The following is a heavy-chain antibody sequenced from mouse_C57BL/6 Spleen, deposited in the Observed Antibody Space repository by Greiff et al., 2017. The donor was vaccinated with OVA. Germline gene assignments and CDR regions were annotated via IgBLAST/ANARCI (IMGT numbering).Heavy chain of an antibody. CDR3: AREGGYDGYYVVLQD. J-gene: IGHJ2*01. CDR1: GFTFSSYA. Sequence: EVKLVESGGGLVKPGGSLKLSCAASGFTFSSYAMSWVRQTPEKRLEWVATISDGGSYTYYPDNVKGRFTISRDNAKNNLYLQMSHLKSEDTAMYYCAREGGYDGYYVVLQDWGQGTTLTVSS. V-gene: IGHV5-4*01. D-gene: IGHD2-3*01. CDR2: ISDGGSYT.